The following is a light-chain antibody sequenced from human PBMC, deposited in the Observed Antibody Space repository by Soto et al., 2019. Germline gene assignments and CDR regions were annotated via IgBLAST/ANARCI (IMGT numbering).Light chain of an antibody. CDR1: QSVSSN. CDR3: QQYDNSRWT. V-gene: IGKV3D-15*01. CDR2: GAS. Sequence: EIVMTQSPATLSVSPGERATLSCRASQSVSSNLAWYQQKPGQAPRLLIYGASSRATGIPDRFSGSGSGTDFTLTISRLEPEDFAVYYCQQYDNSRWTFGQGTKVDIK. J-gene: IGKJ1*01.